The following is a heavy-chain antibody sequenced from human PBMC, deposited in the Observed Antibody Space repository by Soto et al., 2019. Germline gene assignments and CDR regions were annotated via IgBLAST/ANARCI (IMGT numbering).Heavy chain of an antibody. CDR3: AKDHRYYNDASGS. D-gene: IGHD3-22*01. V-gene: IGHV3-23*01. J-gene: IGHJ4*02. CDR2: ISGSVDST. Sequence: PGGSLRLSCAASGFTFSSYAMSWVRQAPGKGLEWVSAISGSVDSTFYADSVKGRFTLSRDNSKNTLYLQMNSLRAEDTAVYYCAKDHRYYNDASGSGGQGTLVTVSS. CDR1: GFTFSSYA.